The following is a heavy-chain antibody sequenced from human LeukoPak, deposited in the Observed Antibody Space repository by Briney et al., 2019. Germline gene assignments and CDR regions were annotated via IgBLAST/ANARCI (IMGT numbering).Heavy chain of an antibody. CDR1: GFTFSSYW. CDR3: ARDPITGTTDDALDI. Sequence: PGGSLRLSCAASGFTFSSYWMIWVRQASGKGLEWVAVISYDGSNKYYADSVKGRFTISRDNSKNTLYLQMNSLRAEDTAVYYCARDPITGTTDDALDIWGQGTMVTVSS. CDR2: ISYDGSNK. V-gene: IGHV3-30*03. J-gene: IGHJ3*02. D-gene: IGHD1-7*01.